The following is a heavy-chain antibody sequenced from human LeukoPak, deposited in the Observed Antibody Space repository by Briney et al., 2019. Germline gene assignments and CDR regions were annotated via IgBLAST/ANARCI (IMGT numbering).Heavy chain of an antibody. CDR3: ASGTYYYDSSGYDDAFDI. J-gene: IGHJ3*02. D-gene: IGHD3-22*01. Sequence: SETLSLTCTVSGGSISSSSYYWGWIRQPPGKGLEWIGSIYYSGSTYYNPSLKSRVTISVDTSKNQFSLKLSSVTAADTAVYYCASGTYYYDSSGYDDAFDIWGQGTMVTVSS. V-gene: IGHV4-39*07. CDR1: GGSISSSSYY. CDR2: IYYSGST.